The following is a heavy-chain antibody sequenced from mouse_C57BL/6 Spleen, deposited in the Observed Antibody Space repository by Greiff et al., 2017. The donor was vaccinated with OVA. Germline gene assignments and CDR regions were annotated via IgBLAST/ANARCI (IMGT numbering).Heavy chain of an antibody. V-gene: IGHV1-15*01. D-gene: IGHD2-3*01. CDR1: GYTFTAYE. CDR3: TRGYHGYYVNFDY. J-gene: IGHJ2*01. Sequence: QVQLKQSGAELVRPGASVTLSCKASGYTFTAYEMHWVKQTPVHGLEWIGAIDPETGGTAYNQKFKGKAILTADKSSSTAYMELRSLTSEDSAVYYCTRGYHGYYVNFDYWGQGTTLTVSS. CDR2: IDPETGGT.